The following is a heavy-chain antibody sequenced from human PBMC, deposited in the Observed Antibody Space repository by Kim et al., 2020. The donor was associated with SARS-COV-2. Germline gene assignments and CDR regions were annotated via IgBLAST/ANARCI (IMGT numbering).Heavy chain of an antibody. CDR2: IYYSGST. CDR3: ASLYDSSGYFAFDI. V-gene: IGHV4-39*01. D-gene: IGHD3-22*01. CDR1: GGSISSSSYY. Sequence: SETLSLTCTVSGGSISSSSYYWGWIRQPPGKGLEWIGSIYYSGSTYYNPSLKSRVTISVDTSKNQFSLKLSSVTAADTAVYYCASLYDSSGYFAFDIWGQGTMVTVSS. J-gene: IGHJ3*02.